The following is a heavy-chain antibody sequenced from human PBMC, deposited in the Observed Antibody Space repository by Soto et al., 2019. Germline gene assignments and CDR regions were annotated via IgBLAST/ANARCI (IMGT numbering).Heavy chain of an antibody. CDR2: MNANSGNT. J-gene: IGHJ4*02. Sequence: QVQLVQSGAEVKKPGASVKVSCKASGYTFTSYDINWVRQATGQGLEWMGWMNANSGNTGYAQKFQGRVTMPRHTFRTTAYMELGSLRSEDTAVYYCARDKVGMVDYWGQGTLVTVSS. D-gene: IGHD5-12*01. CDR1: GYTFTSYD. CDR3: ARDKVGMVDY. V-gene: IGHV1-8*01.